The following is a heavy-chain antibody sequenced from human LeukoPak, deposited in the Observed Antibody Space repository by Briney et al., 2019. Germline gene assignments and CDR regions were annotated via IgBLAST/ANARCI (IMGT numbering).Heavy chain of an antibody. CDR3: ARSDIDFWSGLAFDI. J-gene: IGHJ3*02. Sequence: SETLSLTCTVSGGSISSGSYFWSWIRQPAGKGLEWIGRIYASGSTNYNPSLKSRVTISVDTSKNQFSLKLNSVTAADTAVYYCARSDIDFWSGLAFDIWGQGTMVTVSS. D-gene: IGHD3-3*01. V-gene: IGHV4-61*02. CDR1: GGSISSGSYF. CDR2: IYASGST.